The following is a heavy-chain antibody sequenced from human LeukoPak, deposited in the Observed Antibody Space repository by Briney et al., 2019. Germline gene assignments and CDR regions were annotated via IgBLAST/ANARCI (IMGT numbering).Heavy chain of an antibody. CDR2: IYPGGSDT. CDR3: ARGTTVTTLGY. D-gene: IGHD4-17*01. J-gene: IGHJ4*02. Sequence: PGESLKISCKASGYSFANSWIAWVRQMPGKGLEYMGIIYPGGSDTRYSRSFQGQVTISADKSISTAYLQWSSLKASDTAMYYCARGTTVTTLGYWGQGTLVTVSS. V-gene: IGHV5-51*03. CDR1: GYSFANSW.